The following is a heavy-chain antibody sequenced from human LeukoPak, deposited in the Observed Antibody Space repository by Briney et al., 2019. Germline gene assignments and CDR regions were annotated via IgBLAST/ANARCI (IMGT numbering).Heavy chain of an antibody. J-gene: IGHJ4*02. CDR2: IKEDGSEK. V-gene: IGHV3-7*05. CDR1: GFTFSSYW. D-gene: IGHD6-19*01. Sequence: GGSLRLSCVASGFTFSSYWMSWVRQAPGKGLEWVANIKEDGSEKYYVDSVKGRFTISRDNAKSSLHLQLNSLRAEDTAVYYCASHSRGWYFSDYWGQGTLVTVSS. CDR3: ASHSRGWYFSDY.